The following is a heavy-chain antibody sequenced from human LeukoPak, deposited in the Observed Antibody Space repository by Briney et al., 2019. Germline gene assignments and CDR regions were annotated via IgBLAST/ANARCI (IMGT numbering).Heavy chain of an antibody. CDR2: IKQDGSEK. J-gene: IGHJ4*02. Sequence: PGGSLRLSCAASGFTFSSYWMSWVRQAPGKGLEWVANIKQDGSEKYYVDSVKGRFTISRDNAKNSLYLQMNSLRAKDTAVYYCARAGGGAYDFWSGYYGNYWGQGTLVTVSS. D-gene: IGHD3-3*01. CDR3: ARAGGGAYDFWSGYYGNY. V-gene: IGHV3-7*01. CDR1: GFTFSSYW.